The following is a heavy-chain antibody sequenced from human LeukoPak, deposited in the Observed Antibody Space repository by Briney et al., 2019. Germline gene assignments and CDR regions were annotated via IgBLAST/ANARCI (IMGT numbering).Heavy chain of an antibody. J-gene: IGHJ3*02. Sequence: SETLSLTCTVSGGSISSYYWSWIRQPPGKGLEWIGYIYYSGSTNYNPSLKSRVTISVDTSKNQFSLKLSSVTAADTAVYYCARAAVVVVAARRGVNAFDIWGQGTMVTVSS. D-gene: IGHD2-15*01. CDR2: IYYSGST. CDR1: GGSISSYY. V-gene: IGHV4-59*01. CDR3: ARAAVVVVAARRGVNAFDI.